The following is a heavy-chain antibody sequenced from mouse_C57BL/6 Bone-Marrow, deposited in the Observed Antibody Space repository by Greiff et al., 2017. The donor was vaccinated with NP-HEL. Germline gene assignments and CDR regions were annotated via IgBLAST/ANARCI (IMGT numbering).Heavy chain of an antibody. Sequence: EVQLVESGGDLVKPGGSLKLSCAASGFTFSSYGMSWVRQTPDKRLEWVATISSGGSYTYYPDSVKGRFTISRDNAKNTLYLQMSSLKSEDTAMYYCARQWAYYSNYNYFDYWGQGTTLTVSS. CDR3: ARQWAYYSNYNYFDY. D-gene: IGHD2-5*01. J-gene: IGHJ2*01. CDR2: ISSGGSYT. CDR1: GFTFSSYG. V-gene: IGHV5-6*01.